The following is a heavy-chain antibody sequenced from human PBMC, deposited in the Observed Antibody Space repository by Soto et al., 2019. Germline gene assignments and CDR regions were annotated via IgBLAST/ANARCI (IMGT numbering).Heavy chain of an antibody. J-gene: IGHJ4*02. CDR2: IYSTGLT. CDR3: ARDWELPRFDS. Sequence: SETLSLTCHVSGDSIDRFYWSWMRQPAGKGLEWIGHIYSTGLTNYNPSLRSRVIMSVDSPKSQFSLKLTSVTAADTAVYFCARDWELPRFDSWGPGTLVTVSS. D-gene: IGHD1-7*01. V-gene: IGHV4-4*07. CDR1: GDSIDRFY.